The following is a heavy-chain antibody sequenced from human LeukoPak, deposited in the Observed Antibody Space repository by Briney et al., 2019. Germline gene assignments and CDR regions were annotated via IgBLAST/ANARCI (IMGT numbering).Heavy chain of an antibody. CDR1: GFTFSTYA. CDR3: VRTRREAAIHNAFDI. CDR2: ISGSGGST. V-gene: IGHV3-23*01. D-gene: IGHD6-13*01. J-gene: IGHJ3*02. Sequence: GGSLRLSCAASGFTFSTYAVNWVRQAPGKGLEWVSTISGSGGSTYYADSVKGRCTISRDNSKNTVYLQMTSLRAEDTAVYYCVRTRREAAIHNAFDIWGQGTMVTVSS.